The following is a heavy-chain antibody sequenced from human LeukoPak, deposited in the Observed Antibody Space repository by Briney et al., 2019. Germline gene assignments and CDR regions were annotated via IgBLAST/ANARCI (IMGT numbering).Heavy chain of an antibody. CDR1: GFTFSDYY. CDR3: AKGTHSSSWHWFDS. D-gene: IGHD6-13*01. V-gene: IGHV3-11*01. CDR2: IDSSGDVI. J-gene: IGHJ5*01. Sequence: GGSLRLSCAASGFTFSDYYMTWIRQAPGKGLEWLSYIDSSGDVIYDADSVKGRFTISRDNAKNSVFLQMNSLRAEDTAVYYCAKGTHSSSWHWFDSWGQGTLLTVSS.